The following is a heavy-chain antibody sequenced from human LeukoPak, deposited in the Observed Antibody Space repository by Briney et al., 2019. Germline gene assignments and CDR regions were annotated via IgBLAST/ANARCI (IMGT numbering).Heavy chain of an antibody. V-gene: IGHV1-18*01. Sequence: ASVKVSCKASGYTFTSYGISWVRQAPGQGLEWMGWISAHNGNTNYAQKLQSRVTMTTDTSTSTAYMELRSLRSDDTAVYYCARATLLGLPAATLGSAFDIWGQGTMVTVSS. CDR3: ARATLLGLPAATLGSAFDI. CDR1: GYTFTSYG. D-gene: IGHD2-2*01. CDR2: ISAHNGNT. J-gene: IGHJ3*02.